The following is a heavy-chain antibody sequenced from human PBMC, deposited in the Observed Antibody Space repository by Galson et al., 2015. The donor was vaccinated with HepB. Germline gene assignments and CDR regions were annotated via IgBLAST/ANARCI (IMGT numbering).Heavy chain of an antibody. J-gene: IGHJ2*01. Sequence: SLRLSCAASGFIFSTYTFNWVRRAPGKALEWISYISSTGTTIYYADSVKGRFTISRDNAENSLSLQMSSLRDEDTAVYYCVRVAIDTTIFRGYWYFDLWGRGTLVTVSS. CDR2: ISSTGTTI. CDR3: VRVAIDTTIFRGYWYFDL. CDR1: GFIFSTYT. V-gene: IGHV3-48*02. D-gene: IGHD5-18*01.